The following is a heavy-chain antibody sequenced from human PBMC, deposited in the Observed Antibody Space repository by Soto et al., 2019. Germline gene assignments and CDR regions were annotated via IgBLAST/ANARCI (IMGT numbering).Heavy chain of an antibody. Sequence: ASETLSLTCTVSCGSISSSSYYWGWIRQPPGKGLEWIGSIYYSGSTYYNPSLKSRVTISVDTSKNQFSLKLSSVTAADTAVYYCARQRTYYDISDHPGYGMDVWGQGTTVTVSS. CDR2: IYYSGST. CDR3: ARQRTYYDISDHPGYGMDV. CDR1: CGSISSSSYY. V-gene: IGHV4-39*01. D-gene: IGHD3-9*01. J-gene: IGHJ6*02.